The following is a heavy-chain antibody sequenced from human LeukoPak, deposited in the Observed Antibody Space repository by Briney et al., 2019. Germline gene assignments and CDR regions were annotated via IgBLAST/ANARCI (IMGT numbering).Heavy chain of an antibody. V-gene: IGHV3-49*04. J-gene: IGHJ4*02. CDR1: GFTVSSNY. Sequence: GGSLRLSCAASGFTVSSNYMSWVRQAPGKGLEWVGFIRSKAYGGTTEYAASVKGRFTISRDGSKSIAYLQMNSLKTEDTAVYYCTRGDDYYGSGSYFPPIDYWGQGTLVTVSS. D-gene: IGHD3-10*01. CDR2: IRSKAYGGTT. CDR3: TRGDDYYGSGSYFPPIDY.